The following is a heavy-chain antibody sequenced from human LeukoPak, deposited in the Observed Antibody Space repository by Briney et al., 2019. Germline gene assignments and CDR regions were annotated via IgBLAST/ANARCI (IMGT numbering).Heavy chain of an antibody. CDR2: IIPIFGTA. CDR1: GGTFSSYA. Sequence: SVKVSCKASGGTFSSYAISWVRQAPGQGLEWMGGIIPIFGTANYAQKFQGRVTITADESTSAAYMELSSLRSEDTAVYYCARVVVPAAILGLDMASWRENYYYYMDVWGKGTTVTVSS. D-gene: IGHD2-2*01. CDR3: ARVVVPAAILGLDMASWRENYYYYMDV. V-gene: IGHV1-69*13. J-gene: IGHJ6*03.